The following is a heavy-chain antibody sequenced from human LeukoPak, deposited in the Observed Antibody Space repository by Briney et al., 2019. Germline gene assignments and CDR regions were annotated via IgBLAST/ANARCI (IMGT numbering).Heavy chain of an antibody. CDR2: IRQDGSEK. CDR1: GFTFSDYW. V-gene: IGHV3-7*01. Sequence: GGSLRLSCAASGFTFSDYWMSWVRQAPGKGLEWVANIRQDGSEKYYVDFVRGRFTISRDNAKNSLYLQMNSLRAEDTAVYYYARRYFDYWGQGTLVTVSS. J-gene: IGHJ4*02. CDR3: ARRYFDY.